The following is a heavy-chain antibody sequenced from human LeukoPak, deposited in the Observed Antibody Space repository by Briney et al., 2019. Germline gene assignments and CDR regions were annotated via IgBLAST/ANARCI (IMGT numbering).Heavy chain of an antibody. CDR3: AKDLNYYDSSGYYPFDY. CDR2: ISGSGGST. CDR1: GFTFSSYA. J-gene: IGHJ4*02. V-gene: IGHV3-23*01. Sequence: GGSLRLSCAASGFTFSSYAMSWVRQAPGKGLEWVSAISGSGGSTYYADSVKGRFTISRDNSKNTVYLQMNSLRAEDTAVYYCAKDLNYYDSSGYYPFDYWGQGTLVTVSS. D-gene: IGHD3-22*01.